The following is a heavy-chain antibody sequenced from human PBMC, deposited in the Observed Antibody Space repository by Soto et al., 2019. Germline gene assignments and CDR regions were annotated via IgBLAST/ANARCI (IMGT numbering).Heavy chain of an antibody. V-gene: IGHV4-31*03. J-gene: IGHJ2*01. CDR2: TSYSGST. CDR3: ARDEGAHFDWYFDL. CDR1: GDSISSGGYY. Sequence: QVQLQESGPGLVKPSQTLSLTCSVSGDSISSGGYYWNWIRQLPGKGLEWIGYTSYSGSTYYNPSLNSRATISVATSKNQSSLKLTSVTAADTAVYYCARDEGAHFDWYFDLWGSGTLVTVSS.